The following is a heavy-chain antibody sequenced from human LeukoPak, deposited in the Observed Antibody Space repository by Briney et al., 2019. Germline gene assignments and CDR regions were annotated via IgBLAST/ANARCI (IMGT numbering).Heavy chain of an antibody. D-gene: IGHD3-10*01. CDR3: ARETLLLWYGESSPMDY. V-gene: IGHV3-21*01. CDR1: GFTFSSYS. J-gene: IGHJ4*02. Sequence: GGSLRLSGAASGFTFSSYSMNLVRQAPGKGLEWVSSISSSSSYIYYADSVKGRFTISRDNAKNSLYLQMNSLRAEDTAVYYCARETLLLWYGESSPMDYWGQGTLVTVSS. CDR2: ISSSSSYI.